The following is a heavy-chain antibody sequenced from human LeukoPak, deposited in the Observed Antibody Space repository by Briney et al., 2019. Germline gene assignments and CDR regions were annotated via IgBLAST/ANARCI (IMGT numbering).Heavy chain of an antibody. J-gene: IGHJ2*01. D-gene: IGHD1-26*01. CDR1: GASISSYY. CDR2: IYTSGST. Sequence: PSETLSLTCTAPGASISSYYWSWFRQPPGKGLEWIGYIYTSGSTNYNPSLKSRVTISVDTSKNQFSLKLSSVTAADTAVYYCARHAGSTGELSWYFDLWGRGTVVRV. V-gene: IGHV4-4*09. CDR3: ARHAGSTGELSWYFDL.